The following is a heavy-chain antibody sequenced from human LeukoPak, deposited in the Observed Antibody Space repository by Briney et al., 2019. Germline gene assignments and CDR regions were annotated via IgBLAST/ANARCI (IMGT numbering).Heavy chain of an antibody. CDR3: AKGYTYGFDY. CDR2: ISGSGNTR. D-gene: IGHD5-18*01. CDR1: GFTFSSYA. Sequence: GGSLRLSCAAYGFTFSSYATNWVRQAPGKGMEWVSGISGSGNTRYYADSVKGRFTISRDNSKNTLYLQMNGLRAEDTAVYYCAKGYTYGFDYWGQGTLVTVSS. J-gene: IGHJ4*02. V-gene: IGHV3-23*01.